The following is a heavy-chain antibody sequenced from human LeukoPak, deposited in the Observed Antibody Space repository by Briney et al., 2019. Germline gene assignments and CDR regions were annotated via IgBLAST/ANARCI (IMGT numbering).Heavy chain of an antibody. V-gene: IGHV1-18*01. D-gene: IGHD5-24*01. Sequence: GASVKVSCKTSGYTFTSFSITWVRQAPGQGLEWMGWISAYNGDTKYAENLQGRVTMTTDTSTSTGYMELRSLRSDDTAVYFCRRVDMATTKDYWGQGTLVTVSS. CDR3: RRVDMATTKDY. J-gene: IGHJ4*02. CDR2: ISAYNGDT. CDR1: GYTFTSFS.